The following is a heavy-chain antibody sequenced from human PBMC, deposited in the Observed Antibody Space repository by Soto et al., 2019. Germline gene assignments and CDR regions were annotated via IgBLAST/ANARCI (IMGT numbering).Heavy chain of an antibody. Sequence: PSETLSLTCTVSGGSISSSSYYWGWIRQPPGKGLEWIGSIYYSGSTYYNPSLKSRVTISVDTSKNQFSLKLSSVTAADTAVYYCARRSLSSPRIFDDWLSNSYYFDYWGQGTLVTVSS. CDR1: GGSISSSSYY. CDR3: ARRSLSSPRIFDDWLSNSYYFDY. CDR2: IYYSGST. J-gene: IGHJ4*02. V-gene: IGHV4-39*01. D-gene: IGHD3-9*01.